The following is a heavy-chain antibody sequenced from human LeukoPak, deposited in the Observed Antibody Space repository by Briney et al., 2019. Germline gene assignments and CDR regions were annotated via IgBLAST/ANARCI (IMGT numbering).Heavy chain of an antibody. Sequence: GGSLRLSCAVSGFTFSSYSMNWVRQAPGKGLEWVSAISGSGGSTYYADSVKGRFTISRDNSKNTLYLQMNSLRAEDTAVYYCAESGTRKAVAGNFDYWGQGTLVTVSS. V-gene: IGHV3-23*01. D-gene: IGHD6-19*01. J-gene: IGHJ4*02. CDR1: GFTFSSYS. CDR3: AESGTRKAVAGNFDY. CDR2: ISGSGGST.